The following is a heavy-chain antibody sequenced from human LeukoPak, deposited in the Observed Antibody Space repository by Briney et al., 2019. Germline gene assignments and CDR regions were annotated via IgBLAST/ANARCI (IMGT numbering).Heavy chain of an antibody. CDR2: TYYRSNWYN. J-gene: IGHJ4*02. D-gene: IGHD6-19*01. V-gene: IGHV6-1*01. Sequence: KYSQTLSLTCAISGDSVSSNSAGWNWTRQSPSRGLEWLGRTYYRSNWYNDYAESVKGRITINPDTSKNQFSLQLNSVTPEDTAVYYCAREIAVAGPFDYWGQGTLVTVSS. CDR1: GDSVSSNSAG. CDR3: AREIAVAGPFDY.